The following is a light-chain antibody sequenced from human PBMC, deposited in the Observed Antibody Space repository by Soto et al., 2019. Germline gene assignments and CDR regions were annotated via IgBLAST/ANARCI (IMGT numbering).Light chain of an antibody. Sequence: QSVLTQPPSASGSPGQSVTISCTGTSSDVGGFNYVSWYQQHPGKAPKLILYEVSKRPSGVHDRFSGSKSGNSASLTVSGLQTEDEADYYCSSYAGSNNYVFGTGTKLTVL. J-gene: IGLJ1*01. CDR2: EVS. CDR1: SSDVGGFNY. V-gene: IGLV2-8*01. CDR3: SSYAGSNNYV.